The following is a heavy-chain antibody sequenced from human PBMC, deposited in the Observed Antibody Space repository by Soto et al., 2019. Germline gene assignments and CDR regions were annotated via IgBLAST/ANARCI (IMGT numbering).Heavy chain of an antibody. V-gene: IGHV3-9*01. J-gene: IGHJ6*02. Sequence: EVQLVESGGALVQPGRSLRLSCAASGFSFDDYSMNWVRQAPGKGLEWVSGFSGNSATIGYADSVKGRFTISRDNAKNSLYLHMHSLRAEDTAGYYCAKESAAYSGGWHAIDVWGQGTTVTVSS. CDR2: FSGNSATI. CDR3: AKESAAYSGGWHAIDV. D-gene: IGHD6-19*01. CDR1: GFSFDDYS.